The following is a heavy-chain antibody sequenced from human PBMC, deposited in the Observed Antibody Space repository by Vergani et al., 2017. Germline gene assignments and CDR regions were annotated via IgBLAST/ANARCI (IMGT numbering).Heavy chain of an antibody. J-gene: IGHJ6*03. CDR1: GGSISSYY. V-gene: IGHV4-59*01. Sequence: QVQLQESGPGLVKPSETLSLTCTVSGGSISSYYWSWIWQPPGKGLEWIGYIYYSGSTNYNPSLKSRVTISVDTSKNQFSLKLSSVTAADTAVYYCARAAAGRDWYYYYYMDVWGKGTTVTVSS. CDR3: ARAAAGRDWYYYYYMDV. CDR2: IYYSGST. D-gene: IGHD6-13*01.